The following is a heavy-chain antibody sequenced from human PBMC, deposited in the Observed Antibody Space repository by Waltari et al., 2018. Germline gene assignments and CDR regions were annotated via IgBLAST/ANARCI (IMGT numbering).Heavy chain of an antibody. Sequence: EVQLVESGGGLVQPGGSLRLACAASGVTFGSFWMCWCRQAPGKGLEWVANIKQDGSEKYYVDSVKGRFTISRDNAKNSLYLQMNSLRAEDTAVYYCARVTGDFWSGYIFDYWGQGTLVTVSS. CDR1: GVTFGSFW. J-gene: IGHJ4*02. D-gene: IGHD3-3*01. CDR2: IKQDGSEK. CDR3: ARVTGDFWSGYIFDY. V-gene: IGHV3-7*04.